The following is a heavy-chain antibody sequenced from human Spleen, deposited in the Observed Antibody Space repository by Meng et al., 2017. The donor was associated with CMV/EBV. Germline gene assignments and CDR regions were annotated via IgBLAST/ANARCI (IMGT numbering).Heavy chain of an antibody. CDR2: VIPILDIT. Sequence: SVNVSCKASADTFSTYTIGWVRPAPGQGLEWMGRVIPILDITEHAQALEGRITITADKSTRTAYMELSSLRSDDTAMYYCARESASNRGGFDSWGQGTLVTVSS. CDR3: ARESASNRGGFDS. V-gene: IGHV1-69*04. J-gene: IGHJ4*02. D-gene: IGHD7-27*01. CDR1: ADTFSTYT.